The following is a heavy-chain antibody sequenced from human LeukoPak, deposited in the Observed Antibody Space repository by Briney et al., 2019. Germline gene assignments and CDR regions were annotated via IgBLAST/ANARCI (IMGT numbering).Heavy chain of an antibody. D-gene: IGHD6-19*01. J-gene: IGHJ4*02. CDR1: GFTFSSYG. Sequence: GGSLRLSCAASGFTFSSYGMHWVRQAPGKGLEWVAVISYDGGNKYYADSVKGRFTISRDNSKNTLYLQMNSLRAEDTAVYYCAKTAIAVAGPSFDYWGQGTLVTVSS. V-gene: IGHV3-30*18. CDR2: ISYDGGNK. CDR3: AKTAIAVAGPSFDY.